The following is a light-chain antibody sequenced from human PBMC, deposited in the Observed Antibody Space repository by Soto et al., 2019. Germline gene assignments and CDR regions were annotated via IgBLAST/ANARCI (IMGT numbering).Light chain of an antibody. Sequence: QPVLNQSSSASGSLGSSVKLTCTLSSGHSTYNIAWHQQQPGKAPRYLMKVEGSGSYNKGSGVPDRFAGSSSGADRYLTISNLQFEDEADYYCETWDSNTRVFGGGTKLTVL. CDR1: SGHSTYN. J-gene: IGLJ3*02. CDR3: ETWDSNTRV. V-gene: IGLV4-60*02. CDR2: VEGSGSY.